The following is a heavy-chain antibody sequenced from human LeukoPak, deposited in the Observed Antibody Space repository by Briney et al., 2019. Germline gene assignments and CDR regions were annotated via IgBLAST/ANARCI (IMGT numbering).Heavy chain of an antibody. V-gene: IGHV4-39*01. D-gene: IGHD3-3*01. CDR1: GGSISSSSYY. J-gene: IGHJ4*02. Sequence: PSETLSLTCTVSGGSISSSSYYWGWIRQPPGKGLEWIGSIYYSGSTYYNPSLKSRVTISVDTSKNQFSLKLSSVTAADTAVYYCASITLRVLDYWGQGTLVTVSS. CDR2: IYYSGST. CDR3: ASITLRVLDY.